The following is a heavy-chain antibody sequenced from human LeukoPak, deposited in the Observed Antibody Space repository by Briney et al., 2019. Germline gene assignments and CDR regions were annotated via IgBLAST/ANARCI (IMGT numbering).Heavy chain of an antibody. D-gene: IGHD6-19*01. Sequence: ASVKVSCKASGYTFTSYAMHWVRQAPGQRLEWMGWINAGNGNTKYSQKFQGRVTITRDTSASTAYMELSSLRSEDTAVYYCARGGIAVAGIVYWGQGTLVTVSS. J-gene: IGHJ4*02. CDR3: ARGGIAVAGIVY. V-gene: IGHV1-3*01. CDR2: INAGNGNT. CDR1: GYTFTSYA.